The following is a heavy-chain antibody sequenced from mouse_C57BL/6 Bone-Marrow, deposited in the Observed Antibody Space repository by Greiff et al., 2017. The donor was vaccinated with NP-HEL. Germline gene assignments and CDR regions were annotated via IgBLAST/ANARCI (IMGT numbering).Heavy chain of an antibody. CDR1: GYTFTSYW. CDR2: IDPSDSYT. D-gene: IGHD1-1*01. V-gene: IGHV1-50*01. Sequence: VQLQQPGAELVKPGASVKLSCKASGYTFTSYWMQWVKQRPGQGLEWIGEIDPSDSYTNYNQKFKGKATLTVDTSSSTAYMQLSSLTSEDSAVYYCARDTTVVAFDDWGQGTTLTVSS. J-gene: IGHJ2*01. CDR3: ARDTTVVAFDD.